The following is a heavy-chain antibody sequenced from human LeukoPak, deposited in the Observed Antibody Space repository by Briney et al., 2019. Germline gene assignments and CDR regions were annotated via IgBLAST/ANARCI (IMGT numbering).Heavy chain of an antibody. CDR1: GFTFSDYY. V-gene: IGHV3-11*04. CDR3: ARYRSSPIKAFDT. D-gene: IGHD6-6*01. J-gene: IGHJ3*02. CDR2: ISGGGSTI. Sequence: GGSLRLSCAASGFTFSDYYMSSIRQIPGKGLEWISYISGGGSTIEYADSVKGRFTISRDNAQSSLFLQMNSLRAEDTAVYFCARYRSSPIKAFDTWGQGTMVTAS.